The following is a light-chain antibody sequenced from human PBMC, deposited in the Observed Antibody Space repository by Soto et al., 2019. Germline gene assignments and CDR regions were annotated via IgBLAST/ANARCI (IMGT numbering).Light chain of an antibody. CDR2: GAS. V-gene: IGKV3-20*01. CDR1: QSVTNNF. Sequence: IVLTQSPGTLSLSPGERATLSCGASQSVTNNFLAWYQQKPGQAPRLLIYGASSRATGVPDRFSGSGSGTYIPITISRQEPGDFAVYYCQQYGTPIFSFGPGTKVDIK. J-gene: IGKJ3*01. CDR3: QQYGTPIFS.